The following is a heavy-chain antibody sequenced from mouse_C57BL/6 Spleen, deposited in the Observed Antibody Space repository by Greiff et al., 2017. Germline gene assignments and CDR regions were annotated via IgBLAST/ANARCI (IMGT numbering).Heavy chain of an antibody. CDR2: YIYDGSSP. D-gene: IGHD2-4*01. CDR1: GFTFSDYY. V-gene: IGHV5-16*01. Sequence: EVKLMESEGGLVQPGRSMKLSCTASGFTFSDYYMACVRLVLEKGLEWVANYIYDGSSPYYLDSLKSRFIISRDNAKNVLYLQMSSLKSEDTATYYCAREGDDYGFAYGGQGTLVTVSA. CDR3: AREGDDYGFAY. J-gene: IGHJ3*01.